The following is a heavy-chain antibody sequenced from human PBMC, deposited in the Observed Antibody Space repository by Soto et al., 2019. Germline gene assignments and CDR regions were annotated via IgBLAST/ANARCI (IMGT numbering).Heavy chain of an antibody. J-gene: IGHJ4*02. CDR1: GFMFRNYA. Sequence: HPGGSLRLSCATSGFMFRNYAMNWVRQAPGKGLEWVSFVSANADGTFYADSVKGRFSISRDNSKNILYLQMNNLRVEDTAIYYCSKGRLSFDFWGPGTLVTV. CDR2: VSANADGT. CDR3: SKGRLSFDF. V-gene: IGHV3-23*01.